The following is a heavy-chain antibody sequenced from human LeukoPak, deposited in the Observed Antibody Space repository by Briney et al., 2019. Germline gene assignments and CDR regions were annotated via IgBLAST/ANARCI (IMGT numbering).Heavy chain of an antibody. CDR1: GGSISSYNW. D-gene: IGHD2-2*01. Sequence: SETLSLTCAVSGGSISSYNWWSWVRQPPGKGLEWIGEIYHSGSTNYNPSLKSRVTISVDKSKNQFSLKLSSVTAADTAVYYCARDPSIVVVPAAHPNWFDPWGQGTLVTVSS. J-gene: IGHJ5*02. CDR2: IYHSGST. CDR3: ARDPSIVVVPAAHPNWFDP. V-gene: IGHV4-4*02.